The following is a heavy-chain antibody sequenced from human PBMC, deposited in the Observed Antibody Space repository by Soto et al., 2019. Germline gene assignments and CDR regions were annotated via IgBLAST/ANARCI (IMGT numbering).Heavy chain of an antibody. Sequence: GGSLRLSCAASGFTFSSYAMHWVRQAPGKGLEWVALISYDGSDKDYADSVKGRFTISRDNSRNTLFLQMNSLRAEDTAVYYCARDYYKYYDSSGYYRSPAYWGQGALVTVS. CDR1: GFTFSSYA. V-gene: IGHV3-30-3*01. J-gene: IGHJ4*02. CDR2: ISYDGSDK. CDR3: ARDYYKYYDSSGYYRSPAY. D-gene: IGHD3-22*01.